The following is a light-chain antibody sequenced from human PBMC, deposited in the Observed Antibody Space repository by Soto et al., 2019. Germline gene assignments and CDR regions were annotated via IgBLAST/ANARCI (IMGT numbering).Light chain of an antibody. CDR1: QSVSSI. CDR3: QQYNNWPPPLT. J-gene: IGKJ4*01. CDR2: GAS. Sequence: EIVMTQSPATLSVSPGERATLSCRASQSVSSILAWYQQKPGQAPRLLIYGASTRATGIPARFSGSGSGTEFTLTISSLQSEDFAVYYCQQYNNWPPPLTFGGGTKVEIK. V-gene: IGKV3-15*01.